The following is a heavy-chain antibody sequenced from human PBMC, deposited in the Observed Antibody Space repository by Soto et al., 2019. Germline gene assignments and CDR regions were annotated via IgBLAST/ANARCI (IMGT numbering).Heavy chain of an antibody. J-gene: IGHJ3*02. CDR2: ISGSGGST. D-gene: IGHD3-22*01. V-gene: IGHV3-23*01. CDR1: GFTFSSYA. CDR3: AKKVVPITMIVVGAFDI. Sequence: GGSLRLSCAASGFTFSSYAMSWVRQAPGKGLEWVSAISGSGGSTYYADSVKGRFTISRDNSKNTLYLQMNSLRAEDTAVYYCAKKVVPITMIVVGAFDIWGQGTMVTVSS.